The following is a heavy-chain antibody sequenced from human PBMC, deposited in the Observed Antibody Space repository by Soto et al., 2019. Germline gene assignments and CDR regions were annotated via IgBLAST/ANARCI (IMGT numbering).Heavy chain of an antibody. J-gene: IGHJ4*02. CDR3: ATWPLIMITFGGVINDY. V-gene: IGHV4-59*08. CDR2: IYYSGST. CDR1: GGSISSYY. Sequence: SETLSLTCTVSGGSISSYYWSWIRQPPGKGLEWIGYIYYSGSTNYNPSLKSRVTISVETSKNQFSLKLSSVTAADTAVYYCATWPLIMITFGGVINDYWGQGTLVTVSS. D-gene: IGHD3-16*02.